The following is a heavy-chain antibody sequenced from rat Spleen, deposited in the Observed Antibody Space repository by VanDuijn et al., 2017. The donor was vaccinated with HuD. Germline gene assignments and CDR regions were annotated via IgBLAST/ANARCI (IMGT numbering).Heavy chain of an antibody. Sequence: EVQLVESGGGLVQPGRSLKLSCAASGFTFSDYNMAWVRQAPKKGLEWVATICSEGRSSYYRDSVKGRFTISRDSAKSTLYLQMDSLRSEYPATYYCTRDGIYYSSYMPFAYWCQGTLVTVSS. CDR1: GFTFSDYN. J-gene: IGHJ3*01. D-gene: IGHD1-2*01. CDR3: TRDGIYYSSYMPFAY. CDR2: ICSEGRSS. V-gene: IGHV5-7*01.